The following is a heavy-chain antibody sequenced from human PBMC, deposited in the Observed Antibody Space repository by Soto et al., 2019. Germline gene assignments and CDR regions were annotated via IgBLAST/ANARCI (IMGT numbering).Heavy chain of an antibody. CDR3: AGSTSSWGV. CDR2: IKQDGSEK. Sequence: EVQVVESGGGLVQPGGSLRLSCVASGFTSSNYWMNWVRQAPGKGLEWVANIKQDGSEKNYVDSVKGRFIISRDNAKNSLYLQMNSLIAEATAVYYCAGSTSSWGVWGKGTTVTVSS. D-gene: IGHD6-13*01. V-gene: IGHV3-7*01. CDR1: GFTSSNYW. J-gene: IGHJ6*04.